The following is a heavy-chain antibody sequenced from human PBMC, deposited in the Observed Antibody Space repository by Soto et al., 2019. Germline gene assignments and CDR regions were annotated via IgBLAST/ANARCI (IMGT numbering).Heavy chain of an antibody. CDR3: ARGGDYGDYGGMDV. CDR1: GGIFSSYA. V-gene: IGHV1-69*01. D-gene: IGHD4-17*01. Sequence: QVQLVQSGAEVKKPGSSVKVSCKASGGIFSSYAISWVRQAPGQGLEWMGGIIPIFGTANYAQKFQGRVTITADESTSTGDMELSSLRSEDTAVYYCARGGDYGDYGGMDVWGQGTTVTVSS. J-gene: IGHJ6*02. CDR2: IIPIFGTA.